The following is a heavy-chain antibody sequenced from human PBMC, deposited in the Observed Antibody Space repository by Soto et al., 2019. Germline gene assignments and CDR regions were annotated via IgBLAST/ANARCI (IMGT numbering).Heavy chain of an antibody. V-gene: IGHV1-69*01. CDR1: GGTFSSYA. CDR3: ARSQGSSTSLEIDYDYYYGMDV. D-gene: IGHD2-2*01. Sequence: QVQPVQSGAEVKKPGSSVKVSCKASGGTFSSYAISWVRQAPGQGLEWMGGIIPISGTANYAQKFQGRVTITADESTSTAYMELSSLRSEDTAVYYCARSQGSSTSLEIDYDYYYGMDVWGQGTTVTVSS. CDR2: IIPISGTA. J-gene: IGHJ6*02.